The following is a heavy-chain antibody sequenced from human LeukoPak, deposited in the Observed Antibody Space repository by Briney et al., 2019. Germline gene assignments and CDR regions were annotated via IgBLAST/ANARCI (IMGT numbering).Heavy chain of an antibody. V-gene: IGHV1-8*01. CDR3: ARGISSTFGYYYYGMDV. CDR1: GYTFTSYD. J-gene: IGHJ6*02. D-gene: IGHD2-2*01. Sequence: VASVKVSCKASGYTFTSYDIDWVRQATGQGLEWMGWMNPNSGNTGYAQKFQGRVTMTRNTSISTAYMELSSLRSEDTAVYYCARGISSTFGYYYYGMDVWGQGTTVTVSS. CDR2: MNPNSGNT.